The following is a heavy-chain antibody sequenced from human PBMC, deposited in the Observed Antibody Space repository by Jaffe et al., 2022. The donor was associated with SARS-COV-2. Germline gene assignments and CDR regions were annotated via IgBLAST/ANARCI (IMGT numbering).Heavy chain of an antibody. CDR1: GGSISSSSYY. J-gene: IGHJ6*03. D-gene: IGHD3-9*01. Sequence: QLQLQESGPGLVKPSETLSLTCTVSGGSISSSSYYWGWIRQPPGKGLEWIGSIYYSGSTYYNPSLKSRVTISVDTSKNQFSLKLSSVTAADTAVYYCAREEGDYDILTGYGVNYYYYYYMDVWGKGTTVTVSS. V-gene: IGHV4-39*02. CDR2: IYYSGST. CDR3: AREEGDYDILTGYGVNYYYYYYMDV.